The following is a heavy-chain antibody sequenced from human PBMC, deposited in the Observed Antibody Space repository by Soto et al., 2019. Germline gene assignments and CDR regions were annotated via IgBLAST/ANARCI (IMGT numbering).Heavy chain of an antibody. D-gene: IGHD3-22*01. J-gene: IGHJ4*02. V-gene: IGHV1-69*13. CDR3: ARALDAYYDSSGYFLAPFDY. CDR1: GGTFSSYA. CDR2: IIPIFGTA. Sequence: SVKVSCKASGGTFSSYAISWVRQAPGQGLEWMGGIIPIFGTANYAQKFQGRVTITADESTSTAYMELSSLRSEDTAVYYCARALDAYYDSSGYFLAPFDYWGQGTLVTVSS.